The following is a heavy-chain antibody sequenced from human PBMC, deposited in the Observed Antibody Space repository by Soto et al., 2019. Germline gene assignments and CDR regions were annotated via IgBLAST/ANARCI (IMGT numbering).Heavy chain of an antibody. CDR2: IYYSGRS. D-gene: IGHD6-6*01. J-gene: IGHJ4*02. CDR3: ARYISSSSY. V-gene: IGHV4-31*03. CDR1: GGSISSGGYY. Sequence: SQTLSLTCTVSGGSISSGGYYWSWIRQHPGKSLEWIGYIYYSGRSYYNPSLKRRVTISVDTSKNQFPLKLSSVTAADTAVYYCARYISSSSYWGQGTLVTVSS.